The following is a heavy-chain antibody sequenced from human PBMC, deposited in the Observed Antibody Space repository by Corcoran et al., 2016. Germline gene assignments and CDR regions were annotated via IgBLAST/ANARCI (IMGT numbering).Heavy chain of an antibody. D-gene: IGHD6-19*01. Sequence: EVQLVESGGGLVKPGESLRLSCAASGFTFSTYTMNWVRQAPGKGLEWVSSISDGRRYTYYADSVKGRFTISRDNAENSLYLQMHSLGADDTAVYCCTAGRPFASGGIQGYFDYWGQGTLVSVSS. CDR2: ISDGRRYT. CDR3: TAGRPFASGGIQGYFDY. V-gene: IGHV3-21*01. J-gene: IGHJ4*02. CDR1: GFTFSTYT.